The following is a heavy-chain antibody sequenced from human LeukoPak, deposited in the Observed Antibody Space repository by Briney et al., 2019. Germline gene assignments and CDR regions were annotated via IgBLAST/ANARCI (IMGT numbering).Heavy chain of an antibody. CDR3: ARDNLGYSYGYVDY. D-gene: IGHD5-18*01. Sequence: GGSLRLYCAASGFTFSSYEMNWVRQAPGKGLEWVSYISSSGSTIYYADSVKGRFTISRDNAKNSLYLQMNRLRAEDTAVYYCARDNLGYSYGYVDYWGQGTLVTVSS. CDR1: GFTFSSYE. J-gene: IGHJ4*02. V-gene: IGHV3-48*03. CDR2: ISSSGSTI.